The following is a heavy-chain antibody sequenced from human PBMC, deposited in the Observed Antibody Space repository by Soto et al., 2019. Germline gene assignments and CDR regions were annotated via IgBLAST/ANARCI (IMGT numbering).Heavy chain of an antibody. CDR2: ISSSRTNI. D-gene: IGHD5-12*01. Sequence: EVQLLESGGGLVQPGGSLRLSCAASGFTFSSYAMTWVRQAPGKGLEWVSGISSSRTNIYYAESVKGRFTISRDNSKNTLYLQMNSLRAEDTALYYCARGFSGYDYWGQGTLVTVSS. CDR1: GFTFSSYA. J-gene: IGHJ4*02. CDR3: ARGFSGYDY. V-gene: IGHV3-23*01.